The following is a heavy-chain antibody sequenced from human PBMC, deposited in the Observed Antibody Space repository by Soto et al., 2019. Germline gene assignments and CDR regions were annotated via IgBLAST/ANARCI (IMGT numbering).Heavy chain of an antibody. CDR2: IYCDDDK. Sequence: SGPTLVNPTQTLTLTCTFSGFSLSTSGVGVGWIRQPPGKALEWLALIYCDDDKRYSPSLRSRLTINKDTSKNQVVLTMTNMDPVDTATYYCIQSRCGGDCLQSYASHYYYGMDVWGQGTMVTVSS. J-gene: IGHJ6*02. D-gene: IGHD2-21*02. CDR3: IQSRCGGDCLQSYASHYYYGMDV. CDR1: GFSLSTSGVG. V-gene: IGHV2-5*02.